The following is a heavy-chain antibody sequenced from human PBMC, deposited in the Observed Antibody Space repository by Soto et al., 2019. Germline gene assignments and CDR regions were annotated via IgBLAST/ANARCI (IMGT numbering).Heavy chain of an antibody. Sequence: NPSETLSLTCTVSGGSISSGGYYWSWIRQHPGKGLEWIGYIYYSGSTYYNPSLKSRVTISVDTSKNQFSLKLSSVTAADTAVYYCARSGYCSSTSCYIGGGYYYYGMDVWGQGTTVTVSS. V-gene: IGHV4-31*03. CDR1: GGSISSGGYY. D-gene: IGHD2-2*02. CDR2: IYYSGST. CDR3: ARSGYCSSTSCYIGGGYYYYGMDV. J-gene: IGHJ6*02.